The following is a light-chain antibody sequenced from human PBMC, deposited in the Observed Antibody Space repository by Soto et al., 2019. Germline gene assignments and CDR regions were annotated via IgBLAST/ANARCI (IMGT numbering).Light chain of an antibody. Sequence: DIPLTQSPSFLSASVGDRVTITCRASQGISSYLAWYQQKAGKAPKLLIYSASTLQSGVPSRFSGSGSGTEFTLTISSLQPEDFATYYCQHSSSYPYTFGQGTKLEIK. J-gene: IGKJ2*01. CDR2: SAS. CDR1: QGISSY. V-gene: IGKV1-9*01. CDR3: QHSSSYPYT.